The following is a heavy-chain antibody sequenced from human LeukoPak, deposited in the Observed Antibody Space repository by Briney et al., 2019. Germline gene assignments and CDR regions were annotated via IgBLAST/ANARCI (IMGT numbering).Heavy chain of an antibody. Sequence: ASVKVSCKASGYTFTSYAMHWVRQAPGQRLEWMGWINAGNGNTKYSQKFQGRVTMTRDTSTSTVCMELSSLRSEDTAVYYCARWSGYLASNFDYWGQGTLVTVSS. CDR1: GYTFTSYA. J-gene: IGHJ4*02. D-gene: IGHD1-26*01. CDR2: INAGNGNT. V-gene: IGHV1-3*01. CDR3: ARWSGYLASNFDY.